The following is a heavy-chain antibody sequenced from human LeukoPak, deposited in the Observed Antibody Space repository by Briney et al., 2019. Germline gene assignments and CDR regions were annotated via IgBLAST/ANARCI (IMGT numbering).Heavy chain of an antibody. J-gene: IGHJ4*02. CDR2: ISYDGSNK. Sequence: PGGSLRLSCAASGFTFSNYWMHWVRQAPGKGLEWVAVISYDGSNKYYADSVKGRFTISRDNSKNTLYLQMNSLRAEDTAVYYCATEFTGYYFDYWGQGTLVTVSS. D-gene: IGHD3-16*01. CDR1: GFTFSNYW. CDR3: ATEFTGYYFDY. V-gene: IGHV3-30*03.